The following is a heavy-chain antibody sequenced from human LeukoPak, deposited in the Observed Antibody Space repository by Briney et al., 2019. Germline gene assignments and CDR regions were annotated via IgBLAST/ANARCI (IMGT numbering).Heavy chain of an antibody. CDR1: GYTFTSYG. CDR2: ISAYNGNT. J-gene: IGHJ4*02. CDR3: AKFGTQSYYGSGIDF. V-gene: IGHV1-18*01. D-gene: IGHD3-10*01. Sequence: KPGASVKVSCKASGYTFTSYGISWVRQAPGQGLEWMGWISAYNGNTNYARKLQGRVTMTADTSTTTAYMELRSLRSDDTAVYYCAKFGTQSYYGSGIDFWGQGTLVTVSS.